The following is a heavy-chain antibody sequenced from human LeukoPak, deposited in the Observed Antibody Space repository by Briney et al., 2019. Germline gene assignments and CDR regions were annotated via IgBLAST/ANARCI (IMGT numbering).Heavy chain of an antibody. CDR2: IVVGSGNT. Sequence: GASVEVSCKASGFTFTSSAMQWVRQARGQRLEWIGWIVVGSGNTNYAQKFQERVTITRDMSTSTAYMELSRLRSEDTAVYYCAAEEYCSSTSCSYGMDVWGQGTTVTVSS. CDR1: GFTFTSSA. CDR3: AAEEYCSSTSCSYGMDV. D-gene: IGHD2-2*01. J-gene: IGHJ6*02. V-gene: IGHV1-58*02.